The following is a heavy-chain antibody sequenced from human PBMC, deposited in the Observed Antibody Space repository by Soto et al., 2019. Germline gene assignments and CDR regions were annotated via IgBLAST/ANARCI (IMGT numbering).Heavy chain of an antibody. Sequence: SQTLSLTCAISGDSVSSHSAAWNWLRHSPSRGLEWLGWTYYSSKWYTDYAVSVKSRIPITPDTSKTQFSLQLNSVTPEDTAVYYCARSGSGSSHSKPTTWFDPWGQGTLVTVSS. D-gene: IGHD3-10*01. CDR1: GDSVSSHSAA. J-gene: IGHJ5*02. CDR2: TYYSSKWYT. CDR3: ARSGSGSSHSKPTTWFDP. V-gene: IGHV6-1*01.